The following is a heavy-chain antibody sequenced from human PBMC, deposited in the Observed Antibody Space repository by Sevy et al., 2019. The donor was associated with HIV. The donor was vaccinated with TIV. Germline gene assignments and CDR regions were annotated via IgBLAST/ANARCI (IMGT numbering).Heavy chain of an antibody. CDR1: DGSISSYY. J-gene: IGHJ6*02. V-gene: IGHV4-59*01. CDR3: ARGNQEYYYGMDV. D-gene: IGHD1-1*01. Sequence: SETLSLTCTVPDGSISSYYWSWIRQPPGKGLEWIGYIYYSGTTNYNPSLKSRVTISKDTSKNQFYLRLSSVTAADTAVYYCARGNQEYYYGMDVWGPGTTVTVSS. CDR2: IYYSGTT.